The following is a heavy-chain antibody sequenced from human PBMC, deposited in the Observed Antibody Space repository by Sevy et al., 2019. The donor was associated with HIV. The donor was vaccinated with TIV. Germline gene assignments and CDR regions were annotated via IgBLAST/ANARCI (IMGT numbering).Heavy chain of an antibody. Sequence: GGSLRLSCAASGFTFSSYAMSWVRQAPGKGLEWVSAISGSGGSTYYADSVKGRFTISRDNSKNTLYLQMNSLRAEDTAIYYCAKDLWGNWDYYFDYWGQGTLVTVSS. CDR3: AKDLWGNWDYYFDY. CDR2: ISGSGGST. J-gene: IGHJ4*02. D-gene: IGHD3-16*01. CDR1: GFTFSSYA. V-gene: IGHV3-23*01.